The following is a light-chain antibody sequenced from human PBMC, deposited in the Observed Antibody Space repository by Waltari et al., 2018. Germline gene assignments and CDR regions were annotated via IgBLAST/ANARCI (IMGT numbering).Light chain of an antibody. V-gene: IGKV3-20*01. J-gene: IGKJ4*01. CDR2: GAS. Sequence: EIVLTQSPGTLSLSPGEGATLSCRTSQPIRTTYLAWYQQKPGQAPTLLIYGASRATGVPDRFTGSGSGTDFSLTISSLEPEDFATYYCQQYDISPLTFGGGTKVEIK. CDR3: QQYDISPLT. CDR1: QPIRTTY.